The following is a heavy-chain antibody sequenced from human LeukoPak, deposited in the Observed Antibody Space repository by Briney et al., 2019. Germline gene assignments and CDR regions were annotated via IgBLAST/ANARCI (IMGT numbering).Heavy chain of an antibody. CDR1: GFSFSSYG. J-gene: IGHJ5*02. Sequence: PGGSLRLSCAASGFSFSSYGMHWVRQAPGKGLEWVAVISYDGSNKYYADFVKGRLTISRDNSKNTLYLQVNSLRAEDTAVYYCAKDLGQWVVTSWFDPWGQGTLVTVSS. V-gene: IGHV3-30*18. CDR2: ISYDGSNK. CDR3: AKDLGQWVVTSWFDP. D-gene: IGHD3-22*01.